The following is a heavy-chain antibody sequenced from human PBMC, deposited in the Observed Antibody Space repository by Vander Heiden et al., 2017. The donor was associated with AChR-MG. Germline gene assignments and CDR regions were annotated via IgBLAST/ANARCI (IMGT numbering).Heavy chain of an antibody. J-gene: IGHJ4*02. D-gene: IGHD2-21*02. CDR3: ARDPDCGGDWYFFGGVPGTKQQDDY. CDR2: INPNGGVT. V-gene: IGHV1-2*02. Sequence: QVQPVQSGAEVKKPGASATVSCKASGYTFTGYYMHWVRPAPGQGLEWMGWINPNGGVTNYAQKFQGRVTMTRDTSISTAYMELSRLRSDDTAVYYCARDPDCGGDWYFFGGVPGTKQQDDYWGQGPLVTVSS. CDR1: GYTFTGYY.